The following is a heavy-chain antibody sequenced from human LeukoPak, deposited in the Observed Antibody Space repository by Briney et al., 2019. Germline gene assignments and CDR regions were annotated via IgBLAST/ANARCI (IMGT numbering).Heavy chain of an antibody. CDR3: AKGRREVVTAIFDY. CDR2: ISGSGGST. V-gene: IGHV3-23*01. D-gene: IGHD2-21*02. Sequence: PGGSLRLSCAASGFTFSSYAMSWVRQAPGKGLEWVSAISGSGGSTYYADSVKGRFTISRDNSKNTLYLQVNSLRAEDTAIYYCAKGRREVVTAIFDYWGQGTLVTVSS. CDR1: GFTFSSYA. J-gene: IGHJ4*02.